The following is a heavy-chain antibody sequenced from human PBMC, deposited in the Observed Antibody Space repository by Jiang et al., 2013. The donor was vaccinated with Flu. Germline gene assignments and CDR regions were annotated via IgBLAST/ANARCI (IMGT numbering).Heavy chain of an antibody. CDR3: ARGVDSSGYYGTLRYYFDY. CDR1: GGSFSGYY. Sequence: GSGLLKPSETLSLTCAVYGGSFSGYYWSWIRQPPGKGLEWIGEINHSGSTNYNPSLKSRVTISVDTSKNQFSLKLSSVTAADTAVYYCARGVDSSGYYGTLRYYFDYWGQGTLVTVSS. V-gene: IGHV4-34*01. CDR2: INHSGST. D-gene: IGHD3-22*01. J-gene: IGHJ4*02.